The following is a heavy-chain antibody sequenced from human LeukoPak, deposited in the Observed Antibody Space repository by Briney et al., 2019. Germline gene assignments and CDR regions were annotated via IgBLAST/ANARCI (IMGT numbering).Heavy chain of an antibody. V-gene: IGHV3-53*04. D-gene: IGHD1-26*01. CDR1: GFSVSSSY. Sequence: GGSLRLSCAVSGFSVSSSYLSWVRQAPGKGLECVSFIYSTGTTNYADSVKGRFTISRHNSENTLYLQMNSLTDEDTAVYYCARALVGANSWFDPWGQGTLVTVSS. J-gene: IGHJ5*02. CDR3: ARALVGANSWFDP. CDR2: IYSTGTT.